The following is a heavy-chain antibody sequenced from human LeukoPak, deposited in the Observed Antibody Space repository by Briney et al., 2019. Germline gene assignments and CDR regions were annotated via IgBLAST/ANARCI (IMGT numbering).Heavy chain of an antibody. CDR2: INPNRGGT. Sequence: ASVKVSCKASGYTFTGYYMHWVRQAPGQGLEWMGWINPNRGGTNYAQKFQGRATMTRDTSISTAYMALRRLRSDDTAVYSCARVNKYSGSYSRLDYWGQGTLVTVSS. V-gene: IGHV1-2*02. CDR1: GYTFTGYY. J-gene: IGHJ4*02. CDR3: ARVNKYSGSYSRLDY. D-gene: IGHD1-26*01.